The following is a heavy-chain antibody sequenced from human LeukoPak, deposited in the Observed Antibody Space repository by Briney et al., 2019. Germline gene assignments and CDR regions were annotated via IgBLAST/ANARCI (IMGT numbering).Heavy chain of an antibody. CDR3: AKGVPGIYYDILTGYSPFDY. J-gene: IGHJ4*02. CDR1: GSTFSNYW. V-gene: IGHV3-74*01. D-gene: IGHD3-9*01. Sequence: GGSLRLSCAASGSTFSNYWMHWVRQASGKGLVWVSRINGDGSSTSYADSVKGRFTISRDNSKNTLYLQMNSLRAEDTAVYYCAKGVPGIYYDILTGYSPFDYWGQGTLVTVSS. CDR2: INGDGSST.